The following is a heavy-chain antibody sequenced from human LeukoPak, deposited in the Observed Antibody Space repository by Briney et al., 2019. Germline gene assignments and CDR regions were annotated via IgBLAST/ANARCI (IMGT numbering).Heavy chain of an antibody. D-gene: IGHD2-15*01. Sequence: PGGSLRLSCAASGFTFSHYGMHWVRQAPGKGLEWVAFTRYDETLKYYAGSVRGRFTISRDNSKNTLYLQMNSLRAEDTAVYYCARVRRSKCSGGSCYSPNHAFDIWGQGTMVTVSS. V-gene: IGHV3-30*02. CDR1: GFTFSHYG. J-gene: IGHJ3*02. CDR2: TRYDETLK. CDR3: ARVRRSKCSGGSCYSPNHAFDI.